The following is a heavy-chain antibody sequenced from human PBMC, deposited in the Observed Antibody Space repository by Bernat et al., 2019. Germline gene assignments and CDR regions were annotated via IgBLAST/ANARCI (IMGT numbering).Heavy chain of an antibody. CDR1: GGSISSSSYY. J-gene: IGHJ6*03. CDR2: IYYSGST. D-gene: IGHD4-17*01. CDR3: ARHIDYGDKSGYYYYMDV. Sequence: QLQLQESGPGLVKPSETLSLTCTVSGGSISSSSYYWGWIRQPPGKGLEWIGSIYYSGSTYYNPSLKSRVTISVDTSKNQFSLKLSSVTAADTAVYYCARHIDYGDKSGYYYYMDVWGKGTTVTVSS. V-gene: IGHV4-39*01.